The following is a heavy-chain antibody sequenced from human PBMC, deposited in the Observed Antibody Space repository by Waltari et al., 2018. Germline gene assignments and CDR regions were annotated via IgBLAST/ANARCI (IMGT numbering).Heavy chain of an antibody. V-gene: IGHV3-23*01. CDR2: VGSSGAAT. J-gene: IGHJ4*02. Sequence: EVQLLESGGGLVQPGGALSLPCQVPGFPFRDYAMTWVRQAPGKGLEWVALVGSSGAATYYADSVKGRFSISRDNSRNTLYLQMNSLRAEDTAMYYCAKRGAPGELWFFDYWGQGNLVTVSS. CDR3: AKRGAPGELWFFDY. CDR1: GFPFRDYA. D-gene: IGHD2-21*01.